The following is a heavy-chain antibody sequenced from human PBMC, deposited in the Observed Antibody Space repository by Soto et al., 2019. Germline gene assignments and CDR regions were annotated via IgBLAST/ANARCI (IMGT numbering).Heavy chain of an antibody. CDR2: INHSGST. V-gene: IGHV4-34*01. CDR1: GGSFRGYY. D-gene: IGHD2-8*01. CDR3: ARAGWGVREYYYYYHGMDV. Sequence: SDTLSLTCAVYGGSFRGYYWSWIRQPPGKGLEWIGEINHSGSTNYNPSLKSRVTISVDTSKNQFSLKLSSVTAADTAVYYCARAGWGVREYYYYYHGMDVWGQGTTVT. J-gene: IGHJ6*02.